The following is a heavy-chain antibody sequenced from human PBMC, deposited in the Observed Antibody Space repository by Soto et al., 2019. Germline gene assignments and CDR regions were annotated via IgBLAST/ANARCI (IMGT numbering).Heavy chain of an antibody. Sequence: EVQLLESGGGLVQPGGSLRLSCAASGFTFSSYGMTWVRQAPGKGLEWVSFSSATGAGTYYADSVKGRFTISRDNSKKTLYLQMTSLRADATAVHYCAKDRRAGGNYGFYSDFWGQGALVIVSS. CDR2: SSATGAGT. D-gene: IGHD1-7*01. J-gene: IGHJ4*02. V-gene: IGHV3-23*01. CDR1: GFTFSSYG. CDR3: AKDRRAGGNYGFYSDF.